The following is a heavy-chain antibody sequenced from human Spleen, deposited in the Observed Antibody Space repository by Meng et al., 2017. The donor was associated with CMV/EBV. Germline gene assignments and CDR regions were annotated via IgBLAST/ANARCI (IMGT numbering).Heavy chain of an antibody. CDR3: VHRSATSQGAWFDP. D-gene: IGHD2-2*01. CDR1: RFSLSTSGVG. CDR2: IYWNDDK. J-gene: IGHJ5*02. V-gene: IGHV2-5*01. Sequence: FSRFSLSTSGVGVGWIRQPPGKALEWLAFIYWNDDKRYSPSLKSRLTFTKDPSKNQVVLTMTNMDPVDTATYYCVHRSATSQGAWFDPWGQGTLVTVSS.